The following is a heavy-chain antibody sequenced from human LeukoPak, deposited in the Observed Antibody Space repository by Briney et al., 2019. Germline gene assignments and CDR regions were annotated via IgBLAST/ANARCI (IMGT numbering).Heavy chain of an antibody. V-gene: IGHV3-15*01. CDR2: IKSKTDGGTT. CDR1: GFTFNSYA. J-gene: IGHJ3*02. Sequence: GGSLRLSCAASGFTFNSYAINWVRQAPGKGLEWVGLIKSKTDGGTTDYPAPVKGRFTISRDDSKNTLSLQMNSLKTEDTAMYYCTTERTDAFDIWGQGTMVTVSS. CDR3: TTERTDAFDI.